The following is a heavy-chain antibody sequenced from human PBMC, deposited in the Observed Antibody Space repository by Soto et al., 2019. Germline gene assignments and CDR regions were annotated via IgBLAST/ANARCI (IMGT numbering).Heavy chain of an antibody. CDR1: GGSVSSGSYY. Sequence: SETLSLTCTVSGGSVSSGSYYWSWIRQPPGKGLEWIGYIYYSGSTNYNPSLKSRVTISVDTSKNQFSLKLSSVTAADTAVYYCARTYYYDINWFDPWGQGTLVTVSS. CDR3: ARTYYYDINWFDP. CDR2: IYYSGST. D-gene: IGHD3-22*01. V-gene: IGHV4-61*01. J-gene: IGHJ5*02.